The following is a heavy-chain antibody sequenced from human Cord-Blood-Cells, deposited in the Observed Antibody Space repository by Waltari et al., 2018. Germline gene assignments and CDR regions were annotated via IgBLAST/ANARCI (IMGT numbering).Heavy chain of an antibody. CDR2: SYYSGST. CDR1: GGSIRSSSYY. Sequence: QLQLQESGPGLVKPSETLSLTCPVSGGSIRSSSYYWGWIRQPPGKGPEWIGSSYYSGSTYYNPSLKSRVTISVDTSKNQFSLKLSSVTAADTAVYYCARLLLGAGDYWGQGTLVTVSS. CDR3: ARLLLGAGDY. V-gene: IGHV4-39*01. D-gene: IGHD3-16*01. J-gene: IGHJ4*02.